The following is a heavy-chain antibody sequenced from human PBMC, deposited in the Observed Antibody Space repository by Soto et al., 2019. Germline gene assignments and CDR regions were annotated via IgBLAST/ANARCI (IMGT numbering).Heavy chain of an antibody. CDR2: INPNGGGT. CDR1: EYTFTGYY. J-gene: IGHJ4*02. Sequence: ASVKVSCKASEYTFTGYYLHWVRQAPGQGLEWMGWINPNGGGTIYAQKFQGRLTMTRDTSITTVYMELSRLRSDDTAFYYCATSSDWSPLLDYWGQGTLVTVSS. D-gene: IGHD6-19*01. V-gene: IGHV1-2*02. CDR3: ATSSDWSPLLDY.